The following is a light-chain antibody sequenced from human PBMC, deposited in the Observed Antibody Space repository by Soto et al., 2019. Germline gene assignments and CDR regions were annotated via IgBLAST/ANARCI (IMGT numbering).Light chain of an antibody. CDR2: DAS. V-gene: IGKV3-11*01. Sequence: EIVLTQSPATLSLSPGERATLSCRASQSASTYLAWYQQKPGQAPRLLIYDASNRATGIPARFSGSGSGTDFTLTISSLEPEDFAVYYCQQRTNSPLTCGGGTKVEIK. J-gene: IGKJ4*01. CDR3: QQRTNSPLT. CDR1: QSASTY.